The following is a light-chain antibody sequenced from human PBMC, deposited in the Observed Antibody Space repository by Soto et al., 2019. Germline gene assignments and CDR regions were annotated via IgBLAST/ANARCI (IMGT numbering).Light chain of an antibody. V-gene: IGKV3-20*01. Sequence: EIVLTQSPGTLSLSPGERATLSCRASQSVSSSYLAWYQQKPGQAPRLLIYGASSRATGIPDRFSGRGSGTDFTLTISSLQPEDFAVYFCQQYDTSPPRTFGQGTRVEIK. CDR3: QQYDTSPPRT. CDR2: GAS. J-gene: IGKJ1*01. CDR1: QSVSSSY.